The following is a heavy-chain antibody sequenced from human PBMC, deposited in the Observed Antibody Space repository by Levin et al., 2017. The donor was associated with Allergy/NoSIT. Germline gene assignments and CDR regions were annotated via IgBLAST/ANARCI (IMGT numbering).Heavy chain of an antibody. CDR3: AGGLRLKGYSSGFYGMDV. D-gene: IGHD5-18*01. J-gene: IGHJ6*02. CDR2: INHSGST. V-gene: IGHV4-34*01. CDR1: GESFSGYY. Sequence: PSETLSLTCAVYGESFSGYYWSWIRQPPGKGLEWIGEINHSGSTNYKPSLKSRVTISLDTSKNQFSLKLSSVTAADTAVYYCAGGLRLKGYSSGFYGMDVWGQGTTVTVSS.